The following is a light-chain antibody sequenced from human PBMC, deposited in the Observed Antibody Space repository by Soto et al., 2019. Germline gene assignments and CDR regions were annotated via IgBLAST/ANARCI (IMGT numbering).Light chain of an antibody. V-gene: IGKV3-20*01. J-gene: IGKJ1*01. Sequence: ETVLTQSPGTLSLSPGERATLSCRASQSVSSSHLTWYQQKPGQAPRLLIYGASSRATGIPDRFSGSGSGTDFILTISRLEPEDFALYYCQQFASSPWTFGQGTKV. CDR1: QSVSSSH. CDR2: GAS. CDR3: QQFASSPWT.